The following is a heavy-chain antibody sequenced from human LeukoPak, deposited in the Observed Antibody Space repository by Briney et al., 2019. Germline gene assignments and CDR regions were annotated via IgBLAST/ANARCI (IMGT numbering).Heavy chain of an antibody. V-gene: IGHV3-30-3*01. CDR1: GFTFSSYA. CDR3: ARDWY. J-gene: IGHJ4*02. Sequence: PGRSLRLSCAASGFTFSSYAMHWVRQAPGKGLEWVAVISYDGSNKYYADSVKGRFTISRDNSKNTLYLQMNSQRAEDTAVYYCARDWYWGQGTLVTVSS. CDR2: ISYDGSNK.